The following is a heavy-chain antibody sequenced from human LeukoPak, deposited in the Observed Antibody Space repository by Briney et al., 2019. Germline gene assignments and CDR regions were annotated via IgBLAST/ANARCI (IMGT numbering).Heavy chain of an antibody. CDR3: ARDVGPRLVTIFHY. D-gene: IGHD3-9*01. V-gene: IGHV3-20*04. CDR1: GFNFDDYG. J-gene: IGHJ4*02. CDR2: INWNGGST. Sequence: GGSLRLSCAASGFNFDDYGMSWVRQAPGKGLECVSGINWNGGSTGYADSVKGRFTISRDNAKNSLYLQMNSLRGEDTALYFCARDVGPRLVTIFHYWGQGTLVTVSS.